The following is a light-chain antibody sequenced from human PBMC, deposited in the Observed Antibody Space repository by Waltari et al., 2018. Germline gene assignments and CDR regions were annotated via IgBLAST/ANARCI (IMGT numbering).Light chain of an antibody. CDR3: QQYNNWPPT. CDR2: GAS. Sequence: EVVMTQSPVTLSVSPGARATLSCRARQSVSGDLAWYQQKPGQAPRLLIYGASTRATGIPVRFSGSGSGTEFTHTISSLQSEDLAIYYCQQYNNWPPTFGGGTKVEIK. CDR1: QSVSGD. V-gene: IGKV3-15*01. J-gene: IGKJ4*01.